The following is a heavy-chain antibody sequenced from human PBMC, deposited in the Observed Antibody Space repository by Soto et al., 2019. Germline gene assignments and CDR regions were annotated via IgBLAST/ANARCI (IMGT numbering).Heavy chain of an antibody. CDR1: GFTFSNAW. D-gene: IGHD3-3*01. V-gene: IGHV3-15*07. CDR2: IKSKTDGGTT. Sequence: EVQLVESGGGLVKPGGSLRLSCAASGFTFSNAWMNWVRQAPGKGREWVGRIKSKTDGGTTDYAAPVKGRFTISRDDSKNTLYLQMNSLKTADTAVYYCTTRRDYDFWSDLLDVWGQGTTVTVSS. J-gene: IGHJ6*02. CDR3: TTRRDYDFWSDLLDV.